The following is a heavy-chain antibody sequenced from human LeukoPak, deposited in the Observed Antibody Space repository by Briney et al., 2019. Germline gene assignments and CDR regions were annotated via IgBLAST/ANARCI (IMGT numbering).Heavy chain of an antibody. CDR3: ARDLSRYYDSSGYYSPRNAFDI. CDR2: IRYDGSNK. V-gene: IGHV3-30*02. Sequence: PGGSLRLSCAASGFTFSSYGMHWVRQAPGKGLEWVAFIRYDGSNKYYADSVKGRFTISRDNAKNSLYLQMNSLRAEDTAVYYCARDLSRYYDSSGYYSPRNAFDIWGQGTMVTVSS. D-gene: IGHD3-22*01. CDR1: GFTFSSYG. J-gene: IGHJ3*02.